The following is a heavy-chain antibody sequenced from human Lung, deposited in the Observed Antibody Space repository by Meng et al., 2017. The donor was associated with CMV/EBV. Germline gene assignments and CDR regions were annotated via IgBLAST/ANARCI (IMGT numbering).Heavy chain of an antibody. CDR3: ARGDYYDSSGLDY. Sequence: QVQRFPSGCEFNKPGGSVEVSCKASGYTFTSYAMNWVRQAPGQGLEWMGWINTNTGNPTYAQGFTGRFVFSLDTSVSTAYLQISSLKAEDTAVYYCARGDYYDSSGLDYWGQGTLVTVSS. CDR2: INTNTGNP. CDR1: GYTFTSYA. D-gene: IGHD3-22*01. J-gene: IGHJ4*02. V-gene: IGHV7-4-1*02.